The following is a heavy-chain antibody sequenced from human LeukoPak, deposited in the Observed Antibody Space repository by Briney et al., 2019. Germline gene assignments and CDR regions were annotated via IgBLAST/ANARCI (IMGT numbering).Heavy chain of an antibody. J-gene: IGHJ4*02. CDR2: ISYDGSNK. CDR3: AREYSSSWSYANNFDY. V-gene: IGHV3-30*05. CDR1: GFPFIEYS. D-gene: IGHD6-13*01. Sequence: GGSLRLSCTASGFPFIEYSMNWVRQAPGKGLEWVEVISYDGSNKYYADSVKGRFTISRDNSKSTLYLQMNSLRAEDTAVYYCAREYSSSWSYANNFDYWGQGTLVTISS.